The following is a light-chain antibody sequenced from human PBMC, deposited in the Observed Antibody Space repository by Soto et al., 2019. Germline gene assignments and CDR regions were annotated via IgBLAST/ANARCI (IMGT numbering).Light chain of an antibody. CDR2: EVS. Sequence: QSARTQPASVSGSPGQSITISCTGTSSDVGVYNYVSWYQQHPGKAPKLMIYEVSDRPSGVSNRFSGSKSGNTASLTISGLQAEDEADYYCSSYTSSGTYVFGTGTKLTVL. J-gene: IGLJ1*01. CDR3: SSYTSSGTYV. V-gene: IGLV2-14*01. CDR1: SSDVGVYNY.